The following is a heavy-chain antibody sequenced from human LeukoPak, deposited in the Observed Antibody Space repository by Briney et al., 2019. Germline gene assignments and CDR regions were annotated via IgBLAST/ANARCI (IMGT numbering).Heavy chain of an antibody. Sequence: GGSLRLSCAASGFTFRIYAMNWVRQAPGKGLEWVSAISGSGGSTYYADSVKGRFTISRDNSKNTLFLQMNSLRAEDTAVYYCATAICDYVWGSYRYFDYWGQGTLVTVSS. CDR3: ATAICDYVWGSYRYFDY. D-gene: IGHD3-16*02. J-gene: IGHJ4*02. CDR2: ISGSGGST. CDR1: GFTFRIYA. V-gene: IGHV3-23*01.